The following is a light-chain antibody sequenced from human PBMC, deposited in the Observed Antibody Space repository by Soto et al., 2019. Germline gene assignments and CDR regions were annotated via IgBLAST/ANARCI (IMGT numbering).Light chain of an antibody. CDR3: CSYAGSYPVV. CDR2: DVS. CDR1: SSDIGAYNY. J-gene: IGLJ2*01. Sequence: ALTQPRSVSGSPGQSVTISCTGTSSDIGAYNYVSWYQHYPGKAPKLMINDVSNRPSGVPDRFSGSKSGNTASLTISGLQAEDEADYYCCSYAGSYPVVFGGGTKVTVL. V-gene: IGLV2-11*01.